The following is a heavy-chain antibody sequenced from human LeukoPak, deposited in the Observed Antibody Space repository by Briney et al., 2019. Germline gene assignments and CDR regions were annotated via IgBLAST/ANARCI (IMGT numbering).Heavy chain of an antibody. CDR1: GYTFTSYY. CDR2: INPNGGST. Sequence: GASVTVSCKASGYTFTSYYIHWVRQAPGQGLEWMGMINPNGGSTSYAQKFQGRVTMARDTSTSTLYMELSILSSEDTAVYYFARSLGGYFDYCGQGTLVTVSS. V-gene: IGHV1-46*01. D-gene: IGHD2-15*01. CDR3: ARSLGGYFDY. J-gene: IGHJ4*02.